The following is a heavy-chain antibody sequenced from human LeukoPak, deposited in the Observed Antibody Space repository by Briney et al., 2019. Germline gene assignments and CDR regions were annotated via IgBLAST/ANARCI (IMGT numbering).Heavy chain of an antibody. Sequence: GGSLRLSCTASGFTFWMTWVRQAPGKGLEWVANMTQDGSEKYYVDSVKGRFTISRDNAKNSLYLQMNSLRAEDTAVYYCARIYCSSTNCYRHFDYWGQGTLVTVSS. J-gene: IGHJ4*02. CDR3: ARIYCSSTNCYRHFDY. V-gene: IGHV3-7*01. CDR2: MTQDGSEK. CDR1: GFTFW. D-gene: IGHD2-2*01.